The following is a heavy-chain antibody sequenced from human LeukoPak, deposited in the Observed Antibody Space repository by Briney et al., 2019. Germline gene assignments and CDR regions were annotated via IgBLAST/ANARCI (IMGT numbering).Heavy chain of an antibody. CDR2: ISSSSYI. D-gene: IGHD5-18*01. J-gene: IGHJ4*02. V-gene: IGHV3-21*01. CDR3: ARDRGDTAMVPGFDY. CDR1: GFTFSSYS. Sequence: GGSLRLSCAASGFTFSSYSMNWVRQAPGKGLEWVSSISSSSYIYYADSVKGRFTISRDNAKNSLYLQMNSLRAEDTAVYYCARDRGDTAMVPGFDYWGQGTLVTVSS.